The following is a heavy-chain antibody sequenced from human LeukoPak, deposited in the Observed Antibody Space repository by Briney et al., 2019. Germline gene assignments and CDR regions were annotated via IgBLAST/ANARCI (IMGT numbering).Heavy chain of an antibody. CDR1: GFTFSSYA. D-gene: IGHD4-17*01. CDR2: ISGSGGST. Sequence: GGSLRLSCAASGFTFSSYAMSWVRQAPGKGLEWVSAISGSGGSTYYADSVKGRFTISRDNSKNTLYLQMNSLRAEDTAVYYCAKDYFPSTVTTSYYGMDVWGQGTTVTVSS. V-gene: IGHV3-23*01. J-gene: IGHJ6*02. CDR3: AKDYFPSTVTTSYYGMDV.